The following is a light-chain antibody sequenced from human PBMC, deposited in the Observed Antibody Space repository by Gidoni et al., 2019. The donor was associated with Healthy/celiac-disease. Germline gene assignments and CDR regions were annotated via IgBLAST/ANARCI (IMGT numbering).Light chain of an antibody. J-gene: IGLJ3*02. V-gene: IGLV1-47*01. CDR3: AAWDDSLSGHWV. CDR1: SSNLGSNY. CDR2: RNN. Sequence: QSVLTQPPPASGTPGQRVTISCSGSSSNLGSNYVYWYQQLPGTAPKLPIYRNNQRPSGVPDRFSGSKAGTSASLAISGLRSEDEADYYCAAWDDSLSGHWVFGGGTKLTVL.